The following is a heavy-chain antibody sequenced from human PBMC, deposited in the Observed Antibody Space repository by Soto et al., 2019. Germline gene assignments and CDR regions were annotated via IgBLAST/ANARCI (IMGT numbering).Heavy chain of an antibody. D-gene: IGHD5-12*01. CDR1: GFTFSSYG. CDR3: AKVVVATANLDY. Sequence: PGGSLRLSCAASGFTFSSYGMHWVRQAPGKGLEWVAVISYDGSNKYYADSVKGRFTISRDNSKNTLYLQMNSLRAEDTAVYYCAKVVVATANLDYWGQGTLVTVSS. CDR2: ISYDGSNK. J-gene: IGHJ4*02. V-gene: IGHV3-30*18.